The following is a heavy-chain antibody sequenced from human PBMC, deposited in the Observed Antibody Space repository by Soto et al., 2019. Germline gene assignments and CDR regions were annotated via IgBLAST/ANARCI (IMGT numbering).Heavy chain of an antibody. J-gene: IGHJ4*02. D-gene: IGHD3-16*02. CDR1: GFTVTTYG. V-gene: IGHV3-23*01. Sequence: EVQLLESGGGLVQPGGSLRLSCTVSGFTVTTYGMSWLRQAPGKGLDWVSGIGDSQGGTYYAASATGRFTISGDTSNNNLFLKMNSMSAEDTALSYCARLPPFPGVWVIYRQLIYFEDWGRGTLVTVSS. CDR2: IGDSQGGT. CDR3: ARLPPFPGVWVIYRQLIYFED.